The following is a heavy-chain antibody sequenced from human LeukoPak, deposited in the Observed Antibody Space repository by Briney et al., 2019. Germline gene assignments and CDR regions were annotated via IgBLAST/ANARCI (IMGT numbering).Heavy chain of an antibody. D-gene: IGHD3-3*01. CDR3: ARDFWSGRNWFDP. CDR2: IYYSGSP. J-gene: IGHJ5*02. V-gene: IGHV4-39*07. CDR1: GDSISSTSYS. Sequence: SETLSLTCTVSGDSISSTSYSWGWIRQPPGKGLEWIGTIYYSGSPYYNPSLKSRVTISVDTSKNQFSLRLTSVTAADTAVYYCARDFWSGRNWFDPWGQGTLVTVSS.